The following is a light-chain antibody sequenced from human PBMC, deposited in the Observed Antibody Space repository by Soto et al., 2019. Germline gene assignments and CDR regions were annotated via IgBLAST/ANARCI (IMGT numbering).Light chain of an antibody. CDR1: QSINSW. CDR3: QQYDSYPWT. Sequence: DIQMTQSPSTLSASVGDRVSITCRASQSINSWLAWYQQKAGKAPKLLIYKASSLESGVSSRFSGSGSGTEFTLTISSLQPDDFATYYCQQYDSYPWTFGQGTKVEIK. V-gene: IGKV1-5*03. J-gene: IGKJ1*01. CDR2: KAS.